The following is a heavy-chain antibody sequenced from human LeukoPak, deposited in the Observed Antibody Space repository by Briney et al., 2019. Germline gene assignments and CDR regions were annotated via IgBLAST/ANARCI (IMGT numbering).Heavy chain of an antibody. V-gene: IGHV4-39*01. CDR2: IYYSGST. D-gene: IGHD3-22*01. Sequence: SETLSLTCTVSGGSISSSSYYWGWIRQPPGKGLEWIGSIYYSGSTYYNPSLKSRVTISVDTSKNQFSLKLSSVTAADTAVYYCARQELSYYDSSGYYPYYYGMDVWGQGTTVTVSS. CDR1: GGSISSSSYY. CDR3: ARQELSYYDSSGYYPYYYGMDV. J-gene: IGHJ6*02.